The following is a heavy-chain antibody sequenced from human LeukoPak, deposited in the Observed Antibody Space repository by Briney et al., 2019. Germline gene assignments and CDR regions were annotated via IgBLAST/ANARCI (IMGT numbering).Heavy chain of an antibody. CDR2: INPNSGGT. D-gene: IGHD5-18*01. CDR3: ARIQDTAMVTDY. Sequence: ASVKVSCKASGYTFTSYYMHWVRQAPGQGLEWMGWINPNSGGTNYAQKFQGRVTMTRDTSISTAYMELSRLRSDDTAVYYCARIQDTAMVTDYWGQGTLVTVSS. CDR1: GYTFTSYY. J-gene: IGHJ4*02. V-gene: IGHV1-2*02.